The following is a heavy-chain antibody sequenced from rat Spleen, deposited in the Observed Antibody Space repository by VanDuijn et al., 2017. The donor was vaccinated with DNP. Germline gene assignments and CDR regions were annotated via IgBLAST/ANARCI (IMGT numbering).Heavy chain of an antibody. CDR1: GFTFSDSY. Sequence: EVQLVESGGGSVQPGRSLKLSCAASGFTFSDSYMAWVRQAPTKGLEWVATISYDGSSTYYRDSVKGRFTISRDNAQSTLYLQMTSLRSEDTAAYYCTRDLHFGYNYVFDYWGQGVMVSVSS. V-gene: IGHV5-20*01. D-gene: IGHD1-4*01. CDR2: ISYDGSST. J-gene: IGHJ2*01. CDR3: TRDLHFGYNYVFDY.